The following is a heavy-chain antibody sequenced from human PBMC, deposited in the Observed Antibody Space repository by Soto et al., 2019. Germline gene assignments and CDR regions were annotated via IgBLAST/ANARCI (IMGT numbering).Heavy chain of an antibody. V-gene: IGHV4-34*01. CDR1: GGSFSGYY. CDR3: ASSSLYGMDV. CDR2: INHSGST. Sequence: SETLSLTFAVYGGSFSGYYWSWIRQPPGKGLEWIGEINHSGSTNYNPSLKSRVTISVDTSKNQFSLKLSSVTAADTAVYYCASSSLYGMDVGGQGTTVTVSS. J-gene: IGHJ6*02.